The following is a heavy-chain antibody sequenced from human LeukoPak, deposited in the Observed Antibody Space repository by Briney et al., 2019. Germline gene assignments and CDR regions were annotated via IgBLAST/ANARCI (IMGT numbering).Heavy chain of an antibody. CDR3: ARDQNSSSGKDY. J-gene: IGHJ4*02. CDR1: GGSISSSSYY. Sequence: PSEPLSLTCTVSGGSISSSSYYWGWIRQPPGKGLEWIGSIYYSGSTYYNPSLKSRVTISVDTSKNQFSLKLSSVTAADTAVYYCARDQNSSSGKDYWGQGTLVTVSS. D-gene: IGHD6-6*01. CDR2: IYYSGST. V-gene: IGHV4-39*07.